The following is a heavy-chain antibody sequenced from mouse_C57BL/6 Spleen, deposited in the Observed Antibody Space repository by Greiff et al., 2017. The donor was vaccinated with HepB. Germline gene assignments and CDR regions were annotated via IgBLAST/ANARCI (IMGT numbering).Heavy chain of an antibody. CDR1: GFTFSSYA. Sequence: EVKLMESGGGLVKPGGSLKLSCAASGFTFSSYAMSWVRQTPEKRLEWVATISDGGSYTYYPDNVKGRFTISRDNAKNNLYLQMSHLKSEDTAMYYCARDRRGDYAMDYWGQGTSVTVSS. V-gene: IGHV5-4*01. J-gene: IGHJ4*01. CDR2: ISDGGSYT. CDR3: ARDRRGDYAMDY.